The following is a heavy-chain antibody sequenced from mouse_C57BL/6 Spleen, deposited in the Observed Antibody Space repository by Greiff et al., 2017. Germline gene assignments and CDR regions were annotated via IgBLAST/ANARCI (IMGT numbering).Heavy chain of an antibody. CDR2: TFYSGIT. CDR3: ARAYYSNYGDYAMDY. D-gene: IGHD2-5*01. V-gene: IGHV3-3*01. J-gene: IGHJ4*01. CDR1: GFSINSDCY. Sequence: VQLQQSGPSLVRPSQTLSLTCTVTGFSINSDCYWIWIRQFPGNKLEYIGYTFYSGITYYNPSLESRTYITRDTSKNQFSLKLRSVTTEDTATYYCARAYYSNYGDYAMDYWGQGTSVTVSS.